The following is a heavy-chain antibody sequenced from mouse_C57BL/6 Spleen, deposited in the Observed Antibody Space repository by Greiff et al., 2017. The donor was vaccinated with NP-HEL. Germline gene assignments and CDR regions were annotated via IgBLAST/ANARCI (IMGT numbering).Heavy chain of an antibody. CDR3: ASYKDAMDY. V-gene: IGHV2-6*01. D-gene: IGHD1-3*01. CDR1: GFSLTSYG. Sequence: VQLQQSGPGLVAPSQSLSITCTVSGFSLTSYGVDWVRQSPGKGLEWLGVIWGVGSTNYNSALKSRLSISKDNSKSQVFLKMNSLQTDDTAMYYCASYKDAMDYWGQGTSVTVSS. CDR2: IWGVGST. J-gene: IGHJ4*01.